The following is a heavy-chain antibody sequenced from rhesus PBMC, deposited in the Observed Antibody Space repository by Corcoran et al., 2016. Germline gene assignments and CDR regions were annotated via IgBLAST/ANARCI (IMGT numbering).Heavy chain of an antibody. J-gene: IGHJ4*01. Sequence: QVQLQESGPGLVKPSETLSLTCAVSGGPITRSNGGRWFRQPPGKGLEWIGGIYSNTESTNYTPSLKNRVTISKDTSKNQFSLKLSSVTAADTAVYYCARGLGDYWGQGVLVTVSS. CDR2: IYSNTEST. CDR3: ARGLGDY. V-gene: IGHV4S18*01. D-gene: IGHD3-3*01. CDR1: GGPITRSNG.